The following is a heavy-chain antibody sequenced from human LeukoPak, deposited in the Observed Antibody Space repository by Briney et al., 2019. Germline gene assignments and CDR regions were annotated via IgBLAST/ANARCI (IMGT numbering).Heavy chain of an antibody. CDR3: TREDRPYCPFAY. CDR1: GGSISSYY. V-gene: IGHV4-59*12. J-gene: IGHJ4*02. CDR2: IYYSGST. D-gene: IGHD1-26*01. Sequence: PSETLSLTCTVSGGSISSYYWSWIRQPPGKGLEWIGYIYYSGSTNYNPSLKSRVTISVDTSKNQFSLKLSSVTAADTAVHYCTREDRPYCPFAYWGQGVLVTVSS.